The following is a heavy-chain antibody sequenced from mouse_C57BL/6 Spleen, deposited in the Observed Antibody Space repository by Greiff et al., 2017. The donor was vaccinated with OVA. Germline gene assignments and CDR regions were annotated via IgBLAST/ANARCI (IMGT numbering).Heavy chain of an antibody. D-gene: IGHD1-1*01. CDR3: TRERGDYGSSSYYYAMDY. CDR2: ISSGGDYI. CDR1: GFTFSSYA. J-gene: IGHJ4*01. V-gene: IGHV5-9-1*02. Sequence: EVQLVESGEGLVKPGGSLKLSCAASGFTFSSYAMSWVRQTPEKRLEWVAYISSGGDYIYYADTVKGRFTISRDNARNTLYLQMSSLKSEDTAMYYCTRERGDYGSSSYYYAMDYWGQGTSVTVSS.